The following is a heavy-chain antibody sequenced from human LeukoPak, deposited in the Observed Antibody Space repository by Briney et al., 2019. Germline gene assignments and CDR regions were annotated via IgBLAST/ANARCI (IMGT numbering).Heavy chain of an antibody. CDR1: GGSFSGYY. V-gene: IGHV4-34*01. CDR3: AGGGPWYRVDHNWFDP. D-gene: IGHD1-26*01. Sequence: SETLSLTCAVYGGSFSGYYWSWIRQPPGKGLEWIGEINHSGSTNYNPSLKSRVTISVDTSKNQFSLKLSSVTAADTAVYYCAGGGPWYRVDHNWFDPWGQGTLVTVSS. J-gene: IGHJ5*02. CDR2: INHSGST.